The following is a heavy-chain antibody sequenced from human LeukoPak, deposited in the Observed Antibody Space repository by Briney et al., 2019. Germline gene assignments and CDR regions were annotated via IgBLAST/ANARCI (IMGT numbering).Heavy chain of an antibody. V-gene: IGHV3-11*01. Sequence: GGSLRLSCAASGFTFSNYWMSWVRQAPGKGLEWVSYISSGGSTIYYADSVKGRFTISRDNAKNSLYLQMNSLRAEDTAVYYCARNGYYDSSGYYSPWGQGTLITVSS. D-gene: IGHD3-22*01. CDR2: ISSGGSTI. CDR1: GFTFSNYW. CDR3: ARNGYYDSSGYYSP. J-gene: IGHJ5*02.